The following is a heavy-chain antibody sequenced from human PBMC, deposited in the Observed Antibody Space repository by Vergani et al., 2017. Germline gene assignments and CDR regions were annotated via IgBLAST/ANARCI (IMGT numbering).Heavy chain of an antibody. J-gene: IGHJ4*02. CDR3: ARDTPFNGGAIHVFFDY. CDR1: GFTFSSYA. V-gene: IGHV3-30-3*01. D-gene: IGHD2-8*01. CDR2: ISYDGSNK. Sequence: QVQLVESGGGVVQPGRSLRLSCAASGFTFSSYAMHWVRQAPGKGLEWVAVISYDGSNKYYADSVKGRFTISRDNSKNTLYLQMNSLRAEDTAVYYCARDTPFNGGAIHVFFDYWGEGTLVTVSS.